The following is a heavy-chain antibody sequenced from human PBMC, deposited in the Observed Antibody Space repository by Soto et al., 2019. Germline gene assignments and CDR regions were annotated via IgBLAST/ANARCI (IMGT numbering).Heavy chain of an antibody. Sequence: SVKVSCKASGGTFSSYAISWVRQAPGQGLEWMGGIIPIFGTANYAQKCQGRVTITADESTGTAYMELRSLRSDDTAVYYCARDCSGGSCYFDYWGQGTLVTVSS. CDR2: IIPIFGTA. CDR1: GGTFSSYA. V-gene: IGHV1-69*13. CDR3: ARDCSGGSCYFDY. D-gene: IGHD2-15*01. J-gene: IGHJ4*02.